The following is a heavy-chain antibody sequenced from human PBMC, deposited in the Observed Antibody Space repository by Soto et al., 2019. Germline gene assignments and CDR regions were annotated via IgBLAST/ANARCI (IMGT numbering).Heavy chain of an antibody. CDR1: GGSISTGGYY. Sequence: QVQLQESGPGLVKPSQTLSLTCTVSGGSISTGGYYWTWIRQHPGKGLEWIGYVYHSGSTYYNPSLRGRVTISVDTSKNQFSLKLSSVTAADTAVYYCARGLSVTLFDNRGQGTLVTVSS. D-gene: IGHD4-17*01. CDR3: ARGLSVTLFDN. J-gene: IGHJ4*02. V-gene: IGHV4-31*03. CDR2: VYHSGST.